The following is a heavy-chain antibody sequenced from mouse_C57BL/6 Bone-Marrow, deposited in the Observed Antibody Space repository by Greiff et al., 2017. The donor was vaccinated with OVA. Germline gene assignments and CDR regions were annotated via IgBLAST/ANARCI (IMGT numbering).Heavy chain of an antibody. CDR3: ARREYYFDY. V-gene: IGHV1-81*01. J-gene: IGHJ2*01. Sequence: VQGVESGAELARPGASVKLSCKASGYTFTSYGISWVKQRTGQGLEWIGEIYPRSGNTYYNEKFKGKATLTADKSSSTAYMDLRSLTSEDAAFYCCARREYYFDYWGQGTTLTVSS. CDR1: GYTFTSYG. CDR2: IYPRSGNT.